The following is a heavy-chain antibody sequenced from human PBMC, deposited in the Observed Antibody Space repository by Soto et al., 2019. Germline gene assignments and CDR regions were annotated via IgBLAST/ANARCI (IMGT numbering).Heavy chain of an antibody. J-gene: IGHJ4*02. D-gene: IGHD5-18*01. CDR1: GGTFSSYA. CDR3: ARDLKVRGYSYGTDY. Sequence: SVKVSCKASGGTFSSYAISWVRQAPGQGLEWMGGIIPIFGTANYAQKFQGRVTITADESTSTAYMELSSLRSEDTAVYYCARDLKVRGYSYGTDYWGQGTLGTAS. V-gene: IGHV1-69*13. CDR2: IIPIFGTA.